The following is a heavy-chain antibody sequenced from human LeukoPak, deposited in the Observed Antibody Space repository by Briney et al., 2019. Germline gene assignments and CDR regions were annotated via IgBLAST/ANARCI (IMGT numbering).Heavy chain of an antibody. Sequence: ASVKVSCKASGYTFTSYGISWVRQAPGQGLEWMGWISAYNGNTNYAQKLQGRVTMTTDTSTSTAYMELRSLRSDDTAVYYCARGRLLWFGELYAPMDVWGQGTTVTVSS. D-gene: IGHD3-10*01. J-gene: IGHJ6*02. CDR1: GYTFTSYG. CDR3: ARGRLLWFGELYAPMDV. V-gene: IGHV1-18*01. CDR2: ISAYNGNT.